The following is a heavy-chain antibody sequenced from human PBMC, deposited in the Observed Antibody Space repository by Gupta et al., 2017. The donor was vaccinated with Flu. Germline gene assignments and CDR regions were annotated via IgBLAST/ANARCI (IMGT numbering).Heavy chain of an antibody. J-gene: IGHJ3*02. CDR3: ARDGGSGYSDAFDI. Sequence: EVQLVESGGGLVQPGGSLRLSCAASGFPYSSYEMNWVRQAPGKGLEWVSYISSSGSTIYYADSVKGRFTISRDNAKNSLYLQMNSLRAEDTAVYYCARDGGSGYSDAFDIWGQGTMVTVSS. CDR2: ISSSGSTI. D-gene: IGHD3-22*01. V-gene: IGHV3-48*03. CDR1: GFPYSSYE.